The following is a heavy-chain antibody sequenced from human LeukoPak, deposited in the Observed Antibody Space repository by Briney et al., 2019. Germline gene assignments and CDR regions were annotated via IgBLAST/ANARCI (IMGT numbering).Heavy chain of an antibody. V-gene: IGHV3-30*04. CDR1: GFTFSSYA. J-gene: IGHJ5*02. D-gene: IGHD3-22*01. CDR2: ISYDGSNK. Sequence: GGSLRLSCAASGFTFSSYAMHWVRQAPGKGLEWVALISYDGSNKYYADSVKGRFTISRDNAKNSLYLQMNSLRAEDTAVYYCARENYYDSSGYYPWGQGTLVTVSS. CDR3: ARENYYDSSGYYP.